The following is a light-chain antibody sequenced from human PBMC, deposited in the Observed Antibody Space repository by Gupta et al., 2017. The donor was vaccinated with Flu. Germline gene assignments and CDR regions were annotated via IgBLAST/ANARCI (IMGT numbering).Light chain of an antibody. V-gene: IGKV1-39*01. Sequence: GDRVTITCRASQSISSYLNWYQQKPGKAPKLLIYAASSLQSGVPSRFSGSGSGTDFTLTISSLQPEDFATYYCQQSYSTPRTFGQETKVEIK. CDR1: QSISSY. CDR3: QQSYSTPRT. CDR2: AAS. J-gene: IGKJ1*01.